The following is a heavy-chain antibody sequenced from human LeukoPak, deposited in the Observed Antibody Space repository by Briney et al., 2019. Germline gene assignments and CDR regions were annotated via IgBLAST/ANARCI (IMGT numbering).Heavy chain of an antibody. CDR3: AGGGAGENNWFDP. CDR2: IYYSGST. V-gene: IGHV4-31*03. Sequence: RPSDSLSLTCTVSGGSISSGGSYWSWLRQHPGKGLECIGYIYYSGSTYYNPSLKSRVTISVDTSKNQFSLKLSTVTAADTAVYYWAGGGAGENNWFDPWGQGTLVTVSS. D-gene: IGHD3-10*01. J-gene: IGHJ5*02. CDR1: GGSISSGGSY.